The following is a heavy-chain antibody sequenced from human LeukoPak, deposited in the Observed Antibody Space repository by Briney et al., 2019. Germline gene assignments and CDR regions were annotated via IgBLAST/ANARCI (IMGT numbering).Heavy chain of an antibody. CDR2: ISGTTGST. J-gene: IGHJ4*02. CDR1: GFTFSSYA. CDR3: AKIIAAAGLDY. V-gene: IGHV3-23*01. Sequence: GGSLRLSCAASGFTFSSYAMSWVRQAPGKGLEWVSSISGTTGSTYYAGPVKGRFTISRDNSKNTLYLQMNSLRADDTAVYYYAKIIAAAGLDYWGQGTLLTVSS. D-gene: IGHD6-13*01.